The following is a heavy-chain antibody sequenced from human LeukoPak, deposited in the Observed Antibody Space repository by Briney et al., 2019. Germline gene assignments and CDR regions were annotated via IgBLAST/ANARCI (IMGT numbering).Heavy chain of an antibody. CDR3: AREPPGY. J-gene: IGHJ4*02. V-gene: IGHV4-34*01. CDR1: GGSFSGYY. CDR2: INHSGST. Sequence: SETLSLTCAVYGGSFSGYYWSWVRQPPGKGLEWIGEINHSGSTNYNPSLKSRVTISVDTSKNQFSLKLSSVTAADTAVYYCAREPPGYWGQGILVTVSS.